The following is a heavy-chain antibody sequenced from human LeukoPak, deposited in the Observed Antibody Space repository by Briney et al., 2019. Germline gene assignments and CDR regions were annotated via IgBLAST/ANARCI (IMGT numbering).Heavy chain of an antibody. CDR2: IYDSGST. V-gene: IGHV4-59*08. D-gene: IGHD3-16*01. CDR1: GGSISSYY. J-gene: IGHJ4*02. Sequence: PSETLSLTCTVSGGSISSYYWSWIRQPPGKGLEWIGYIYDSGSTNYNPSLKSRVTISVDTSKNQFSLKLSSVTAADTAVYYCARHSKRNYVWGSHPDYFDYWGQGTLVTVSS. CDR3: ARHSKRNYVWGSHPDYFDY.